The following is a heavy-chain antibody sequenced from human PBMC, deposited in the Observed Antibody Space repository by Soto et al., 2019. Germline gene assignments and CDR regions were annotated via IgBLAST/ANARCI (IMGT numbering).Heavy chain of an antibody. Sequence: RLSCSTSGFIFSNIAMSWVRQAPGKGPEWVSGIGGGNGDDKNYAESVKGRFTISRDSSKSTLFLQMNSLRAEDTAVYYCAKDRMSYNAVCDPFDVWGPGAMVPVSS. CDR1: GFIFSNIA. CDR2: IGGGNGDDK. CDR3: AKDRMSYNAVCDPFDV. J-gene: IGHJ3*01. V-gene: IGHV3-23*01. D-gene: IGHD3-10*01.